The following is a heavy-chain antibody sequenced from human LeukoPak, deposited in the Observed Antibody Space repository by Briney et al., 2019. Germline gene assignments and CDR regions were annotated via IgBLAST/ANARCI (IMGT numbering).Heavy chain of an antibody. CDR1: GFTFSIYE. CDR3: AREFGRSYGMDV. CDR2: IKQDGREK. V-gene: IGHV3-7*01. D-gene: IGHD3-10*01. J-gene: IGHJ6*02. Sequence: GGSLRLSCAASGFTFSIYEMSWVRQAPGKGLEWVANIKQDGREKYYVDSVRGRFTISRDNAKNSLYLQMNSLRAEDTAVYYCAREFGRSYGMDVWGQGTTVIVSS.